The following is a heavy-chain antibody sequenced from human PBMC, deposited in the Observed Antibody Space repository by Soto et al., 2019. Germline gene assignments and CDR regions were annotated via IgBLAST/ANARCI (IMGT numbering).Heavy chain of an antibody. CDR2: ISPYNGKT. CDR3: ARGLGSSSDYYYGMDV. V-gene: IGHV1-18*01. Sequence: ASVKVSCKASGYTFTNYGISWVRQAPGQGLEWMGWISPYNGKTNNAQKLQGRVTMTTDTSTSTAYMELRSLRSDDTAVYYCARGLGSSSDYYYGMDVWGQGTTVTVSS. D-gene: IGHD6-6*01. J-gene: IGHJ6*02. CDR1: GYTFTNYG.